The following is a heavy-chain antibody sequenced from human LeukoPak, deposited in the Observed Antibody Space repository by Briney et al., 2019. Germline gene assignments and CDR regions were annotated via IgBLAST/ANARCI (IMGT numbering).Heavy chain of an antibody. CDR3: ARHGTWNFGY. J-gene: IGHJ4*02. Sequence: GGSLRLSCAASGFTFSTYAMSWVRQAPGKGLEWVSTISGSGGSTYYADSVKGRFTISRDNSKNTLYLQMNSLRAEDTAVYYCARHGTWNFGYWGQGTLVTVSS. D-gene: IGHD1-1*01. CDR1: GFTFSTYA. V-gene: IGHV3-23*01. CDR2: ISGSGGST.